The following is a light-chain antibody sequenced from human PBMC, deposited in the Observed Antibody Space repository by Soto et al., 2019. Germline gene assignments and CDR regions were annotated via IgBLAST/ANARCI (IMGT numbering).Light chain of an antibody. CDR2: GAS. Sequence: EIVLTQSPGTLSLSPGERATLSCRASQSVSSSYLAWYQQKPGQAPRLLIYGASSRATGIPDRFSGRGSGTDFTLTISRLEPEDFAVYYCQQYGSSPRGVTFGPGTKVDIK. CDR1: QSVSSSY. J-gene: IGKJ3*01. V-gene: IGKV3-20*01. CDR3: QQYGSSPRGVT.